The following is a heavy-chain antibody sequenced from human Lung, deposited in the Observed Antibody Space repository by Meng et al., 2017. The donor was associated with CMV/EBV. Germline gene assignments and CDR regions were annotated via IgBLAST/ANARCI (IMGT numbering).Heavy chain of an antibody. J-gene: IGHJ3*01. CDR1: GYLFPGYY. V-gene: IGHV1-2*02. D-gene: IGHD7-27*01. Sequence: SVXVSXXASGYLFPGYYIHWVRQAPGQNLEWVGWIFPNNGGTKYAQNFQGRVTMTRDTSISTAYLELSRLRSDDTAVYYCARALKLGTVAVELWGQGAMVTVSS. CDR2: IFPNNGGT. CDR3: ARALKLGTVAVEL.